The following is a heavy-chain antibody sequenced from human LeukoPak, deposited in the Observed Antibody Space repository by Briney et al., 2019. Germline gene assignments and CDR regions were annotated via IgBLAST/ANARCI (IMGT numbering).Heavy chain of an antibody. CDR3: ARDRGLRATAGTRIDF. D-gene: IGHD6-13*01. V-gene: IGHV1-18*01. CDR2: ISTYNGIT. J-gene: IGHJ4*02. CDR1: GYTFNSYA. Sequence: ASVKVSCKASGYTFNSYAITWVRQAPGQGLEWMGWISTYNGITSYAQKLQGGVTMTTDTSSTTAYMELRSLRSDDTALYYCARDRGLRATAGTRIDFWGQGTLVTVSS.